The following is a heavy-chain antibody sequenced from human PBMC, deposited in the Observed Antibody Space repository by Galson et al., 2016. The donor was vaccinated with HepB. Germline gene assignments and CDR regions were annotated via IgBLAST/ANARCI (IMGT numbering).Heavy chain of an antibody. Sequence: SLRLSCAASGFTFGSHWMSWVRQAPGMGLEWVANINQDASAKNYLDSVRGRFTISRDNAKNSLDLQMNSLRVEDTAVYYCVPEPQETESYSGYWGQRALVTVAS. J-gene: IGHJ4*02. V-gene: IGHV3-7*01. CDR1: GFTFGSHW. CDR3: VPEPQETESYSGY. CDR2: INQDASAK. D-gene: IGHD2-21*01.